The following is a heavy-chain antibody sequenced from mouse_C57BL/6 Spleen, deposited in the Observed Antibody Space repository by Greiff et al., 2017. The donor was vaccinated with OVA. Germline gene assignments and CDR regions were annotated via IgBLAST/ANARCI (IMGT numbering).Heavy chain of an antibody. CDR3: ATYSNYVHFDY. J-gene: IGHJ2*01. D-gene: IGHD2-5*01. Sequence: ESGPGLVKPSQSLSLTCSVTGYSITSGYYWNWIRQFPGNKLEWMGYISYDGSNNYNPSLKNRISITRDTSKNQFFLKLNSVTTEDTATYYCATYSNYVHFDYWGQGTTLTVSS. CDR1: GYSITSGYY. V-gene: IGHV3-6*01. CDR2: ISYDGSN.